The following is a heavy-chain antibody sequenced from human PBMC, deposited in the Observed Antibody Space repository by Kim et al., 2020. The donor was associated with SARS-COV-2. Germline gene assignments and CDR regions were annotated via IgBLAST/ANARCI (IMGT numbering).Heavy chain of an antibody. D-gene: IGHD3-16*02. V-gene: IGHV4-34*01. Sequence: SLKSRVTISVDTSKNQFSLKLSSVTAADTAVYYCARGRGLRLGELSPFDYWGQGTLVTVSS. J-gene: IGHJ4*02. CDR3: ARGRGLRLGELSPFDY.